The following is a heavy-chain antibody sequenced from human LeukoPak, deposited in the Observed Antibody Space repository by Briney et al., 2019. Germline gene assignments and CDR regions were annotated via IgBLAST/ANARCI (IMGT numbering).Heavy chain of an antibody. CDR1: GGSFSGYY. CDR3: AREGDNWNYVKYYYMDV. J-gene: IGHJ6*03. D-gene: IGHD1-7*01. Sequence: PSETLSLTCAVYGGSFSGYYWSWIRQPPGKGLEWIGEINHSGSTNYNPSLKSRVTISVDTSKNQFSLKLSSVTAADTAVYYCAREGDNWNYVKYYYMDVWGKGTTVTVSS. CDR2: INHSGST. V-gene: IGHV4-34*01.